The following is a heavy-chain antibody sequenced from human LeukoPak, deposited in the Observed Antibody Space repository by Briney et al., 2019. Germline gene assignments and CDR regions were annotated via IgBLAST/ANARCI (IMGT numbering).Heavy chain of an antibody. CDR2: IYYSGST. D-gene: IGHD2-2*01. J-gene: IGHJ4*02. CDR3: ARGSTGPFDY. Sequence: ETLSLTCTVSGGSISSYYWSWIRQPPGKGLEWIGYIYYSGSTNKNPSLKSRVTISVDTSKNQFSLKLTSVTAADTAVYYCARGSTGPFDYWGQGTLVTVSS. CDR1: GGSISSYY. V-gene: IGHV4-59*01.